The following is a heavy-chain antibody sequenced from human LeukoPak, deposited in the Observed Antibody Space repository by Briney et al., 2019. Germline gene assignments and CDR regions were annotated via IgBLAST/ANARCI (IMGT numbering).Heavy chain of an antibody. CDR3: AKVSGHAFDI. V-gene: IGHV3-48*01. J-gene: IGHJ3*02. CDR1: GFSFSSYN. Sequence: PGGSLRLSCAASGFSFSSYNMNWLRQAAGKGLEWVSYISISSSLAYYADSVKGRFTISRDSGKNSLYLEMNSLRAEDTAVYYCAKVSGHAFDIWGQGTMVTVSS. CDR2: ISISSSLA. D-gene: IGHD3-10*01.